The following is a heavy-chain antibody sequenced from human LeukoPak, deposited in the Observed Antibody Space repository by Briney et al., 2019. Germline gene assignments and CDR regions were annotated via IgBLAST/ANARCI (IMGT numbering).Heavy chain of an antibody. CDR2: ISGSGSTT. Sequence: QPGGSLRLSCAASGSTFSSYAMNWVRQAPGKGLEWVSAISGSGSTTYYADSVKGRFTISRDNAKNSQYLQMNSLRAEDTAVYYCARVVDTAMAHTRYYYYYYMDVWGKGTTVTVSS. V-gene: IGHV3-23*01. J-gene: IGHJ6*03. CDR1: GSTFSSYA. D-gene: IGHD5-18*01. CDR3: ARVVDTAMAHTRYYYYYYMDV.